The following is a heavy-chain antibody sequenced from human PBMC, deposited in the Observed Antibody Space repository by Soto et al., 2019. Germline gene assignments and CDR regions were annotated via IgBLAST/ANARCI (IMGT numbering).Heavy chain of an antibody. CDR1: GGPIRSYY. Sequence: QVHLQESGPGLLKPSGTLSLTCSVSGGPIRSYYLSWVRQAPGKGLEWIAYIAYTGITGYNPSLRSRVTISGDTSQNVFSLKMTSVTAADTAVYYCAREGFSGYEALDYWGQGILVTVSS. CDR2: IAYTGIT. J-gene: IGHJ4*02. V-gene: IGHV4-59*01. CDR3: AREGFSGYEALDY. D-gene: IGHD5-12*01.